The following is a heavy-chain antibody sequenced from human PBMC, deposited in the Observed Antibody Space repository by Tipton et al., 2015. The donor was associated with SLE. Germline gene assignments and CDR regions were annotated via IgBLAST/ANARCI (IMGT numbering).Heavy chain of an antibody. D-gene: IGHD6-19*01. CDR1: GGSISTYY. V-gene: IGHV4-59*12. J-gene: IGHJ4*02. Sequence: LRLSCTVSGGSISTYYWSWIRQPPGKGLEWIGEIYHSGSTNYNPSLKSRVTISVDKSKNQFSLKLSSVTAADTAVYYCAITRPEYSSGWTPFDYWGQGTLVTVSS. CDR2: IYHSGST. CDR3: AITRPEYSSGWTPFDY.